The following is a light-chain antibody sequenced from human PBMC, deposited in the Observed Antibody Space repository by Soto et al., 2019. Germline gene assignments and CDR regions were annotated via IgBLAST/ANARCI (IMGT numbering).Light chain of an antibody. J-gene: IGKJ1*01. V-gene: IGKV3-20*01. CDR3: QQYASSQWT. CDR2: STS. CDR1: QSVGTSW. Sequence: EIVLTQSPGTLSLSPGERVTLSCRASQSVGTSWLAWYQQKPGQSPRLLIYSTSSRATGIPYRFSDSGSETDFTLTISRLEPEDSAVYYCQQYASSQWTFGQGTKVEIK.